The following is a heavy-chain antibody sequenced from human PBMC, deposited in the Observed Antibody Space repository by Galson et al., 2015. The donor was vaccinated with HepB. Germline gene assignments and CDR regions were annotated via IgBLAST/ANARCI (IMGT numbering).Heavy chain of an antibody. V-gene: IGHV3-66*01. D-gene: IGHD6-19*01. CDR1: GFTVSSNY. CDR3: ARAPVAGTFWGYYYYGMDV. Sequence: SLRLSCAASGFTVSSNYMSWVRQAPGKGLEWVSVIYSGGSTYYADSVKGRFTISRDNSKNTLYLQMNSLRAEDTAVYYCARAPVAGTFWGYYYYGMDVWGQGTTVTVSS. J-gene: IGHJ6*02. CDR2: IYSGGST.